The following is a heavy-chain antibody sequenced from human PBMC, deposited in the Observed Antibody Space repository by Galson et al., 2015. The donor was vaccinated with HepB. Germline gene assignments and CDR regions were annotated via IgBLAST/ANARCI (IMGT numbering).Heavy chain of an antibody. Sequence: SLRLSCGASGLTLSSDAKSRGPQTPGQGLEWVAANRGSGGSTYYADSVKGWFTISRDNSKNTLYLQMNSLRAEDTAVYYCAKKSGWPPAFDIWGQGTMVTVSS. CDR1: GLTLSSDA. CDR3: AKKSGWPPAFDI. V-gene: IGHV3-23*01. J-gene: IGHJ3*02. D-gene: IGHD6-19*01. CDR2: NRGSGGST.